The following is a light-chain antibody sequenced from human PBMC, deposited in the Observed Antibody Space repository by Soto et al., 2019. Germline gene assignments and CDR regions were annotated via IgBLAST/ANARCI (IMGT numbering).Light chain of an antibody. V-gene: IGKV1-33*01. J-gene: IGKJ1*01. CDR2: DAS. CDR1: QDISNY. Sequence: DIQMTQSPSSLSASVGDRVTITCQASQDISNYLNWYQQKPGKAPKLLIYDASNLETGVPSRFSGSGSVTDFTFTISSLQPEDIATYYCQQYDNLPWTFGQGTKVEIK. CDR3: QQYDNLPWT.